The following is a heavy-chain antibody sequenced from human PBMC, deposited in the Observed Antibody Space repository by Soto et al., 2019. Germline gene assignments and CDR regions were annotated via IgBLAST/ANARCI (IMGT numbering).Heavy chain of an antibody. CDR3: AKIGDPFQH. J-gene: IGHJ1*01. CDR2: ISYDGSNK. Sequence: GGSLRLSCAASGFTFSSYGMHWVRQAPGKGLEWVAVISYDGSNKYYADSVKGRFTISRDNSKNTLYLQMNSLRAEDTAVYYCAKIGDPFQHWGQGTLVTVSS. CDR1: GFTFSSYG. D-gene: IGHD2-21*01. V-gene: IGHV3-30*18.